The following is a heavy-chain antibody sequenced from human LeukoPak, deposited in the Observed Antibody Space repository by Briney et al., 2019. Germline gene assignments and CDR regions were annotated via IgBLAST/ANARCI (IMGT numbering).Heavy chain of an antibody. Sequence: GGSLRLSCAASGFIFSDYYMNWIRQAPGKGLEWVSYISSSGSAIYYADSVKGRFTISRDNTKNSLYLQMNSLRAEDTAVYYCVRDGGVSGYDLLDYWGQGTLVTVSS. CDR1: GFIFSDYY. CDR3: VRDGGVSGYDLLDY. D-gene: IGHD5-12*01. CDR2: ISSSGSAI. V-gene: IGHV3-11*04. J-gene: IGHJ4*02.